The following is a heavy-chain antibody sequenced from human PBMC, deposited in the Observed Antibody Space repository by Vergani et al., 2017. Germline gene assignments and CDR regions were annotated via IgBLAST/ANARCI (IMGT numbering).Heavy chain of an antibody. CDR3: ARVLDSGWQSTRYFDN. V-gene: IGHV4-34*01. D-gene: IGHD5-12*01. Sequence: QVQLQQWGAGLLKTSETLSLTCAVYGGSFSGYYWSWIRHPPGKGLEWIGEINHSGSTNYNPSLKSRVTISVDTSKNQFSLKLSPVTAADTAVYHCARVLDSGWQSTRYFDNWGQGTLVTVSS. CDR1: GGSFSGYY. CDR2: INHSGST. J-gene: IGHJ4*02.